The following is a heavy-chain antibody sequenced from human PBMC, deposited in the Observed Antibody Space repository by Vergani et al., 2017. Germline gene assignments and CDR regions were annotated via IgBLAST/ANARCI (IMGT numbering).Heavy chain of an antibody. J-gene: IGHJ4*02. CDR3: ASARLLPAAHYYFGC. CDR1: GFTFSSYS. CDR2: ISSSSTYI. V-gene: IGHV3-21*01. D-gene: IGHD2-2*01. Sequence: EVQLVESGGGLVKPGGSLRLSCAASGFTFSSYSMNWVRQAPGKGLEWVSSISSSSTYIYYADSVKGRFTISRDNAKNSLYLQMNSLRAEDTAVYYCASARLLPAAHYYFGCWDQGTLVTVSS.